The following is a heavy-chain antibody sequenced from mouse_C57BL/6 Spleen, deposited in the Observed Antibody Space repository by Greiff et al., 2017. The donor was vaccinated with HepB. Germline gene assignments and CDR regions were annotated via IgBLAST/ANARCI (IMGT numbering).Heavy chain of an antibody. V-gene: IGHV1-15*01. CDR3: TDYYGSSPYAMDY. CDR2: IDPETGGT. D-gene: IGHD1-1*01. CDR1: GYTFTDYE. J-gene: IGHJ4*01. Sequence: VQLQQSGAELVRPGASVTLSCKASGYTFTDYEMHWVKQTPVHGLEWIGAIDPETGGTAYNQKFKGKAILTADKSSSTAYMELRSLTSEDSAVYYCTDYYGSSPYAMDYCGQGTSVTVSS.